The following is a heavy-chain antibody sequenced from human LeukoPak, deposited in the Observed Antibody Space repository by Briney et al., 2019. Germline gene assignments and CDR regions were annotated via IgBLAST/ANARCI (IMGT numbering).Heavy chain of an antibody. CDR2: IYYSGST. V-gene: IGHV4-59*08. CDR1: GGSISSYY. Sequence: SETLSLTCTVSGGSISSYYWSWIRQPPGKGLEWIGYIYYSGSTNYNPSLKSRVTISVDTSKNQFSLKLSSVTAADTAVYYCARQLGFLENYFDYWGQGTLVTVSS. D-gene: IGHD3-3*01. J-gene: IGHJ4*02. CDR3: ARQLGFLENYFDY.